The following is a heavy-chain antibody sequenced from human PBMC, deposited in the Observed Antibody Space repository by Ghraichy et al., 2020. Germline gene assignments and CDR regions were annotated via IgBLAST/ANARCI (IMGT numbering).Heavy chain of an antibody. D-gene: IGHD3-10*01. CDR3: ASRRSRWLFGELLPFDY. CDR2: INHSGST. J-gene: IGHJ4*02. Sequence: SETLSLTCAVYGGSFSGYYWSWIRQPPGKGLEWIGEINHSGSTNYNPSLKSRVTISVDTSKNQFSLKLSSVTAADTAVYYCASRRSRWLFGELLPFDYWGQGTLVTVSS. CDR1: GGSFSGYY. V-gene: IGHV4-34*01.